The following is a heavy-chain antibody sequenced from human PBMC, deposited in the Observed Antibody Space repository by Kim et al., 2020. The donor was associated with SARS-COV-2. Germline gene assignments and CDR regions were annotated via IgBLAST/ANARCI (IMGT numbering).Heavy chain of an antibody. CDR3: ARDLGEDIVVVGGWFDP. Sequence: ASVKVSCKASGYTFTSYYMHWVRQAPGQGLEWMGIINPSGGSTSYAQKFQGRVTMTRDTSTSTVYMELSSLRSEDTAVYYCARDLGEDIVVVGGWFDPWGQGTLVTVSS. D-gene: IGHD2-15*01. CDR2: INPSGGST. CDR1: GYTFTSYY. V-gene: IGHV1-46*01. J-gene: IGHJ5*02.